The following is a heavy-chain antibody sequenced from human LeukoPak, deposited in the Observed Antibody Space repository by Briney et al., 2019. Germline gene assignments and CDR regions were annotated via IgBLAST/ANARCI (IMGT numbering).Heavy chain of an antibody. D-gene: IGHD2-2*01. V-gene: IGHV4-38-2*01. CDR1: GYSISSGYY. CDR3: ATLLYCSSTSCYFQYFDL. Sequence: PSETLSLTCAVSGYSISSGYYWGWIRQPPGKGLEWIGSIYHSGSTYYNPSLKSRVTISVDTSKNQFSLKLSSVTAADTAVYYCATLLYCSSTSCYFQYFDLWGRGTLVTVSS. J-gene: IGHJ2*01. CDR2: IYHSGST.